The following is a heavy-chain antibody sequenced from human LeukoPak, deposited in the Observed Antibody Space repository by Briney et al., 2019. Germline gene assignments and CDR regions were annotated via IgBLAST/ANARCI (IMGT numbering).Heavy chain of an antibody. D-gene: IGHD2-2*03. J-gene: IGHJ6*03. CDR2: IFYTGST. V-gene: IGHV4-59*08. CDR3: ARHGYCSSTSCYYYYYYMDV. CDR1: GGSISNYY. Sequence: SETLSPTCTVSGGSISNYYWSWIRQPPGKGLEWIGYIFYTGSTNYNPSLKSRVTISVDTSKNQFSLKLSSVTAADTAVYYCARHGYCSSTSCYYYYYYMDVWGKGTTVTVSS.